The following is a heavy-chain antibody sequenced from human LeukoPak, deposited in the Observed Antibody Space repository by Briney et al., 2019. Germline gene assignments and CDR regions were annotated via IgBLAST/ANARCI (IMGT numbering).Heavy chain of an antibody. CDR1: GFIFSRYV. V-gene: IGHV3-7*01. D-gene: IGHD2-8*02. Sequence: GGSLRLSCTASGFIFSRYVMHWVRQVPGKGLEWVASVKQDGIETQYVDSVKGRFTISRDNAKNSVYLQMNSLRVEDTAVYYCARDGTGFDYWGQGTLVTVSS. J-gene: IGHJ4*02. CDR3: ARDGTGFDY. CDR2: VKQDGIET.